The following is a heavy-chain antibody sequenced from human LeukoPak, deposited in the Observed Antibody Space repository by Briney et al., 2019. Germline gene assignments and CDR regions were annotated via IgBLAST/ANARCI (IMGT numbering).Heavy chain of an antibody. Sequence: SETLSLTCTVSGGSISSYYWSWIRQPPGKGLEWIGYIYYSGSTNYNPSLKSRVTISVDTSKNQFSLKLSSVTAADTAVYYCARGPRGWHIAARRVGWFDPWGQGTLVTVSS. CDR1: GGSISSYY. V-gene: IGHV4-59*12. D-gene: IGHD6-6*01. CDR3: ARGPRGWHIAARRVGWFDP. J-gene: IGHJ5*02. CDR2: IYYSGST.